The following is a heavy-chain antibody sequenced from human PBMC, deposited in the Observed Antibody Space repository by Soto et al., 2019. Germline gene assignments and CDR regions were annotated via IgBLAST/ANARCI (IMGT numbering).Heavy chain of an antibody. D-gene: IGHD4-17*01. Sequence: QVQLMQSGAEVRKPGASVRLSCETSGYNFNQYYIHWVRQAPGQGLEWMGIINLRGGTTEYAHKFRGRVTVTGDTCTSTAYMEWRSLRYEDTAIYFCARGPDDSDVPRWDYWGQGTLVTVSS. V-gene: IGHV1-46*02. CDR1: GYNFNQYY. CDR3: ARGPDDSDVPRWDY. J-gene: IGHJ4*02. CDR2: INLRGGTT.